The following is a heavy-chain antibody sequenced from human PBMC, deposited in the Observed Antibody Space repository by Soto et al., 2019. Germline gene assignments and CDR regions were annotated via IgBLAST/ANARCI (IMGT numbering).Heavy chain of an antibody. Sequence: QVQLVQSGAEVKKPGASVKVSCKASGYTFTSYDINWVRQATGQGLEWMGWRNPNSGNTGYAQKFQGRVTMTRNTSISTAYMELSSLRSEDTAVYYCARERSNYATVRFDPWGQGTLVTVSS. J-gene: IGHJ5*02. V-gene: IGHV1-8*01. D-gene: IGHD4-4*01. CDR2: RNPNSGNT. CDR3: ARERSNYATVRFDP. CDR1: GYTFTSYD.